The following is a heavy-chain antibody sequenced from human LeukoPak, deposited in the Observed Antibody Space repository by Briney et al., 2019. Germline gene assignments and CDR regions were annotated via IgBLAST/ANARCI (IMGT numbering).Heavy chain of an antibody. Sequence: PGGSLRLSCTASGFTVSNYEFHWVRQAPGKGLEWVSYISSSTTTIKYADSVKGRFAISRDNAKNSLYLQMNSLRAEDTAVYYCANTYLDWGQGTLVTVSS. CDR2: ISSSTTTI. D-gene: IGHD3-16*01. CDR3: ANTYLD. CDR1: GFTVSNYE. J-gene: IGHJ4*02. V-gene: IGHV3-48*03.